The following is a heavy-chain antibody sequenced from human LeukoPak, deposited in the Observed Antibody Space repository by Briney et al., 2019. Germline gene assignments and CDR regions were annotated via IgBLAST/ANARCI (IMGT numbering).Heavy chain of an antibody. CDR3: ARDQWVTTNYFNY. CDR2: IDSDNGNT. Sequence: ASVKVSCKASGYTFITYAMHWVRPAPGQGLEWMGWIDSDNGNTKSSQKFQGRVTITRDTSASTAYIELSSLRSEDTAIYYCARDQWVTTNYFNYWGQGTLVTVSS. V-gene: IGHV1-3*01. J-gene: IGHJ4*02. D-gene: IGHD1-14*01. CDR1: GYTFITYA.